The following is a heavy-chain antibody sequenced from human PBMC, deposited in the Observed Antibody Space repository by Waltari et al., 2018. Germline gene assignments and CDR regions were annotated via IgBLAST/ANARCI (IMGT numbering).Heavy chain of an antibody. Sequence: QVQLQESGPGLVKPSETLSLTCTVSGGSISSHYWRWIRQPPGKGLEWIGYIYYSGSTNYNPSLKSRVTISVDTSKNQFSLKLSSVTAADTAVYYCARGGTSMASYYYYYGMDVWGQGTTVTVSS. J-gene: IGHJ6*02. CDR2: IYYSGST. CDR1: GGSISSHY. D-gene: IGHD3-10*01. CDR3: ARGGTSMASYYYYYGMDV. V-gene: IGHV4-59*11.